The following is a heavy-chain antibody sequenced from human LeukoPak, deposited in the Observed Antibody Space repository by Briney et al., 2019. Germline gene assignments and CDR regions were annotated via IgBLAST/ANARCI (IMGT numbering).Heavy chain of an antibody. V-gene: IGHV1-18*01. J-gene: IGHJ6*02. CDR1: AYTFSSYA. CDR2: ISASNGNT. D-gene: IGHD2/OR15-2a*01. CDR3: ARDISGRIYYYYGMDV. Sequence: ASVKVSCKASAYTFSSYAISWVRQAPGQGLEWMGWISASNGNTNYAQKLHGRVTMTTDTSTNTVYMELRSLRFDDTAVYYCARDISGRIYYYYGMDVWGQGTTVTVTS.